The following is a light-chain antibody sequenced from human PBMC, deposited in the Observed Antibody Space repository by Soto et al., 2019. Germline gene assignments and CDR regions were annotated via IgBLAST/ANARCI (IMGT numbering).Light chain of an antibody. CDR2: SAY. CDR1: QGIRTD. Sequence: DIQMTQSPSSLSASVGDRVTITCRASQGIRTDLGWYQQKPGKAPKRLIYSAYSLQSGVQSRFSGSGSGTEFTLTIRSLQPEDFATYYCIQHDSYPRTFGQGTKVDIK. CDR3: IQHDSYPRT. J-gene: IGKJ1*01. V-gene: IGKV1-17*01.